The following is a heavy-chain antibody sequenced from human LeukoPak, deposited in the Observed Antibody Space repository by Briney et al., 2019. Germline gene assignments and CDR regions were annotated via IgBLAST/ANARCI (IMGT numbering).Heavy chain of an antibody. CDR1: GGSISNYY. J-gene: IGHJ3*02. V-gene: IGHV4-4*07. Sequence: SETLSLTCTVSGGSISNYYWSWIRQPAGKGLEWIGRIYASGSTNYNPSLKSRVTMSVDTSKNQFSLKLSSVTAADTAVYYCARGISGSYRYDAFDIWGQGTMVTVSS. D-gene: IGHD1-26*01. CDR3: ARGISGSYRYDAFDI. CDR2: IYASGST.